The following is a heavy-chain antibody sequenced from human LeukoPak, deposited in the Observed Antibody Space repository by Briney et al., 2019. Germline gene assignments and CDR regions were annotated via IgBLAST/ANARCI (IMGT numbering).Heavy chain of an antibody. CDR2: ISYSSGTI. V-gene: IGHV3-48*02. CDR3: ARDPYGSGSYREDY. CDR1: GFTFSSYS. D-gene: IGHD3-10*01. J-gene: IGHJ4*02. Sequence: GGSLRLSCAASGFTFSSYSMNWVRQAPGKGLEWVSYISYSSGTIYYADSVKGRFTISRDNAKNSLYLQMNSLRDEDTAVYYCARDPYGSGSYREDYWGQGTLVTVSS.